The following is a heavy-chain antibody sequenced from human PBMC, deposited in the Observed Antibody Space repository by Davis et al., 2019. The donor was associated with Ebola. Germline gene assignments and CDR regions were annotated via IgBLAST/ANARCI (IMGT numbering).Heavy chain of an antibody. D-gene: IGHD2-2*01. V-gene: IGHV1-69*06. Sequence: SVKVSCKASGGTFSSYAISWVRQAPGQGLEWMGGIIPIFGTANYAQKFQGRVTITADKSTSTAYMELSSLRSEDTAVYYCARALSIVVVGEEQQRAPFGYWGQGTLVTVSS. CDR2: IIPIFGTA. CDR1: GGTFSSYA. J-gene: IGHJ4*02. CDR3: ARALSIVVVGEEQQRAPFGY.